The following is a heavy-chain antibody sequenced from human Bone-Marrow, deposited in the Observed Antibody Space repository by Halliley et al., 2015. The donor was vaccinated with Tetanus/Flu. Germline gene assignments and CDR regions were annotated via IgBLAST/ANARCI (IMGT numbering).Heavy chain of an antibody. Sequence: DGGTTEYTASVEGRFTNSRDDSKSTLYLQMNSLKSEDTAVYYCTTVHSGGKIGGLPKSDYWGQGTLVTVSP. CDR3: TTVHSGGKIGGLPKSDY. V-gene: IGHV3-15*01. CDR2: DGGTT. D-gene: IGHD3-16*01. J-gene: IGHJ4*02.